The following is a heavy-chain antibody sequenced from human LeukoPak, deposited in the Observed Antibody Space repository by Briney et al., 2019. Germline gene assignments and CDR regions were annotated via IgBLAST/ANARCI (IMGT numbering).Heavy chain of an antibody. V-gene: IGHV1-3*01. CDR1: GFTFSSYA. D-gene: IGHD6-19*01. CDR3: ARDRGSYSSGWYVGSDAFDI. J-gene: IGHJ3*02. Sequence: GGSLRLSCAASGFTFSSYAMHWVRQAPGQRLEWMGWINAGNGNTKYSQKFQGRVTITRDTSASTAYMELSSLRSEDTAVYYCARDRGSYSSGWYVGSDAFDIWGQGTMVTVSS. CDR2: INAGNGNT.